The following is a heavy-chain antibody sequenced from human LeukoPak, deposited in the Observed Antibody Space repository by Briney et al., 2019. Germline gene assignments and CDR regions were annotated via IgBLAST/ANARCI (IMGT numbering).Heavy chain of an antibody. CDR3: ARHSIRRLQNRNMVRGVTKPYFDY. V-gene: IGHV4-34*01. CDR2: INHSGST. CDR1: GGSFSGYY. J-gene: IGHJ4*02. D-gene: IGHD3-10*01. Sequence: SETLSLTCAVYGGSFSGYYWSWIRQPPGKGLEWIGEINHSGSTNYNPSLKSRVTISVDTSKNQFSLKLSSVTAADTAVYYCARHSIRRLQNRNMVRGVTKPYFDYWGQGTLVTVSS.